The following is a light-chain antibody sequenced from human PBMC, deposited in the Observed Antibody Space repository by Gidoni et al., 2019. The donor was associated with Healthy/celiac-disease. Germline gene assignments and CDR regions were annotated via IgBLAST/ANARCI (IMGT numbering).Light chain of an antibody. CDR1: SSDVGGHNY. CDR2: DVG. CDR3: SSYTSSSTVV. J-gene: IGLJ2*01. Sequence: QSALTQPASVSGSPGQSITLSCTGTSSDVGGHNYVSWYQQHPGKAPKLRIYDVGNRPPGVSNRFSGSKSGNTASLTISGLQAEDEADYYCSSYTSSSTVVCGGGTKLTV. V-gene: IGLV2-14*01.